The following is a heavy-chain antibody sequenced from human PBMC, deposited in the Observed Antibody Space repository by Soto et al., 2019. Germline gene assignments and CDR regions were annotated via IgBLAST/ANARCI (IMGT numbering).Heavy chain of an antibody. J-gene: IGHJ4*02. Sequence: HPGGSLRLSCAASGFTFSSYAMSWVRQAPGKGLEWVSAISGPGDSTYNADSVEGRFTISRDNSKNTLYLQMNSLRAEDTAVYYCARINNGRRYCTNGLCLRDTKLDYWGQGTLVTVSS. D-gene: IGHD2-8*01. CDR2: ISGPGDST. V-gene: IGHV3-23*01. CDR1: GFTFSSYA. CDR3: ARINNGRRYCTNGLCLRDTKLDY.